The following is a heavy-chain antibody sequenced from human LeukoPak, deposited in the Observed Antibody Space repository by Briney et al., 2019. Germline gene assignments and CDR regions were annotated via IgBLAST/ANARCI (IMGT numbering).Heavy chain of an antibody. CDR3: AKDSSGYYLDY. Sequence: PGRSLRLSCAASGFTFSSYGVHWVRQAPGKGLEWVAVIWYDGSNKYYADSVKGRFTISRDNSKNTLYLQMNSLRAEDTAVYYCAKDSSGYYLDYWGQGTLVTASS. CDR1: GFTFSSYG. D-gene: IGHD3-22*01. V-gene: IGHV3-33*06. CDR2: IWYDGSNK. J-gene: IGHJ4*02.